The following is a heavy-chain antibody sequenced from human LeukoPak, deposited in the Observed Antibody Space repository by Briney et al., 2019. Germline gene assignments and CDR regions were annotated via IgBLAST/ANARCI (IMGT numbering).Heavy chain of an antibody. CDR1: GFTFSSYG. CDR2: IWYDGSNK. Sequence: PGGSLRLSCAASGFTFSSYGMHWVRQAPGKGLEWVAVIWYDGSNKYYADSVKGRFTISRDNSKNTLYLQMNSLRAEDTAVYYCARGYYYDSSGYYYHDAFDIWGQGTMVTVSS. V-gene: IGHV3-33*01. CDR3: ARGYYYDSSGYYYHDAFDI. D-gene: IGHD3-22*01. J-gene: IGHJ3*02.